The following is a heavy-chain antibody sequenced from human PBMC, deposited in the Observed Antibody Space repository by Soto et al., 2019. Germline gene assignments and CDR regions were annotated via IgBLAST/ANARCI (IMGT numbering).Heavy chain of an antibody. CDR1: GNTFTSYG. CDR2: IRADNGNT. D-gene: IGHD3-9*01. CDR3: ARGSLLRYFVWLSTLVFYP. V-gene: IGHV1-18*01. Sequence: QVQLVQSGAEVKKPGASVKVSCKASGNTFTSYGISWERQAPGQGLEWMGWIRADNGNTNFAQKDQGRVTMTTDTATSTAYRELRSLRSDDTAVYYCARGSLLRYFVWLSTLVFYPWGQGTLVIVSS. J-gene: IGHJ5*02.